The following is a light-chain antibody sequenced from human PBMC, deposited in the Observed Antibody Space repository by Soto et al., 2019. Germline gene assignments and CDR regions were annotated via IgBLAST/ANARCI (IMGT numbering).Light chain of an antibody. J-gene: IGKJ4*01. CDR2: TGF. V-gene: IGKV1-12*01. CDR1: QGISNW. Sequence: DIQMTQSPSSVSASVGDRVSITCRASQGISNWLAWYQPKPGRAPKLLIYTGFSLQSGVPSRFSGTGSGTDFTLTMSSLQPEDGATYYCHQANSVPLTFGGGTKVHIK. CDR3: HQANSVPLT.